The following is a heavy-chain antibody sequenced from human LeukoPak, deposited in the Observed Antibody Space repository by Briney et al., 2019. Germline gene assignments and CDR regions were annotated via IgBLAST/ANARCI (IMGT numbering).Heavy chain of an antibody. V-gene: IGHV4-59*01. D-gene: IGHD4-11*01. CDR3: ASSTVSDAGFDY. J-gene: IGHJ4*02. CDR2: IYNSGSI. Sequence: SETLSLTCTVSGGSISSYYWSWIRQPPGKGLESIGYIYNSGSIKYNPSLKSRVTISVDTSRNQLPLKVSSVTAADTAMYYCASSTVSDAGFDYWGQGTLVTVSS. CDR1: GGSISSYY.